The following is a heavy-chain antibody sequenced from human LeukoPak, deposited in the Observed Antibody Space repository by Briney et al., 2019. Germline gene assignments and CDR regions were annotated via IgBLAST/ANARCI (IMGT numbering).Heavy chain of an antibody. CDR1: GGSISSGSYY. CDR3: ARALSGSYYRSGLGI. CDR2: IYTSGST. J-gene: IGHJ3*02. D-gene: IGHD1-26*01. V-gene: IGHV4-61*02. Sequence: SQTLSLTCTVSGGSISSGSYYWSWIRQPAGKGLEWIGRIYTSGSTNYNPSLKSRVTISVDTSKNQFSLKLSSVTAADTAVYYCARALSGSYYRSGLGIWGQGTMVTVST.